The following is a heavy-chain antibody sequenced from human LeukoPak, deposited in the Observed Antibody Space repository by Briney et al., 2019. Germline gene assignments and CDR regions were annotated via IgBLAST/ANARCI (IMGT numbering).Heavy chain of an antibody. J-gene: IGHJ6*03. CDR2: ISAYNGNT. D-gene: IGHD3-3*01. CDR1: GYTFTSYG. Sequence: ASVKVSCKASGYTFTSYGISWVRQAPGQGLEWMGWISAYNGNTNYAQKLQGRVTMTTDTSTSTAYTELRSLRSDDTAVYYCARDQPYYDFWSGTSKYMDVWGKGTTVTVSS. CDR3: ARDQPYYDFWSGTSKYMDV. V-gene: IGHV1-18*01.